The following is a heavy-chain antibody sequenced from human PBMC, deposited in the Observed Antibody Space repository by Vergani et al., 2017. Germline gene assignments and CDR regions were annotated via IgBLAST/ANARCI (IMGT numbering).Heavy chain of an antibody. CDR1: GGTFSSYA. CDR2: IIPIFGTA. CDR3: AIETQTVGAPDFDY. Sequence: QVQLVQSGAEVKKPGSSVKVSCKASGGTFSSYAISWVRQAPGQGLEWMGGIIPIFGTANYAQKFQGRVTITADESTSTADMELSSLRSEDTAVYYCAIETQTVGAPDFDYWGQGTLVTVSS. D-gene: IGHD1-26*01. J-gene: IGHJ4*02. V-gene: IGHV1-69*12.